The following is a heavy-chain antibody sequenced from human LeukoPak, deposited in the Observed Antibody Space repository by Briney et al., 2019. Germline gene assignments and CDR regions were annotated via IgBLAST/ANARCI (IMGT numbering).Heavy chain of an antibody. D-gene: IGHD3-10*01. CDR1: GYTFTSYG. Sequence: ASVKVSCKASGYTFTSYGISWVRQAPGQGLEWMGWISAYNGNTNYAQPFQGRVTMTTDTSTSSAYMELRSLRSDDTAVYYCAREKFGVSFDPWGQGTLVTVSS. J-gene: IGHJ5*02. CDR2: ISAYNGNT. CDR3: AREKFGVSFDP. V-gene: IGHV1-18*01.